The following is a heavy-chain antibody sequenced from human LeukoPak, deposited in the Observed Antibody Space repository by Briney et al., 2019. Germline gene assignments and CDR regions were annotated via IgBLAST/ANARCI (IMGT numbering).Heavy chain of an antibody. J-gene: IGHJ3*02. CDR1: GYTFTSYY. D-gene: IGHD3-22*01. V-gene: IGHV1-46*01. CDR3: ARGPCNPDDSSGPGHAFDI. CDR2: INPSGGST. Sequence: ASVKVSCKASGYTFTSYYMHWVRQAPGQGLEWMGIINPSGGSTSCAQKFQGRVTITTDESTSTAYMELSSLRSEDTAVYYCARGPCNPDDSSGPGHAFDIWGQGTMVTVSS.